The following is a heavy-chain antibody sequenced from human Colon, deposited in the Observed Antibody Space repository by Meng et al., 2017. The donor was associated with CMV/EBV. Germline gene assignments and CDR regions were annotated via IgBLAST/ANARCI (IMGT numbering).Heavy chain of an antibody. CDR2: ISPYSGHT. Sequence: ASVKVSCKASGYTFTTFGISWVRQAPGQGPEWMGWISPYSGHTNSAPKFQGRVTLTTDTSTSTAYMDLRSLRSDDTAVYYCVRSLDDASDQFRDYWGQGTPVTVSS. D-gene: IGHD2-21*01. V-gene: IGHV1-18*01. CDR3: VRSLDDASDQFRDY. CDR1: GYTFTTFG. J-gene: IGHJ4*02.